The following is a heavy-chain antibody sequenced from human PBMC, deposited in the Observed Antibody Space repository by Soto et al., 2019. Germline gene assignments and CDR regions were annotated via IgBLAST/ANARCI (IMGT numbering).Heavy chain of an antibody. D-gene: IGHD3-9*01. CDR2: INPSGGST. Sequence: ASVKVSCKASGYTFTSYYMHWVRQAPGQGLEWMGIINPSGGSTSYAQKFQGRVTMTRDTSTSTVYMELSSLRSEDTAVYYCARDIHYDILTVYYYLSPRDAFDIWGQGTMVTVSS. CDR3: ARDIHYDILTVYYYLSPRDAFDI. CDR1: GYTFTSYY. V-gene: IGHV1-46*03. J-gene: IGHJ3*02.